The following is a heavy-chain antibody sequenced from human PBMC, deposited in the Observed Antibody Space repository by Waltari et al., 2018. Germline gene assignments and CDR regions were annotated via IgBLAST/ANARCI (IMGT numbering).Heavy chain of an antibody. Sequence: QVQLVQSGAEVKKPGSSVKVSCKASGGTFSSYAISWVRQAPGQGLEWMGGIIPSFGTANYAQKFQGRVTITADESTSTAYMELSSLRSEDTAVYYCARGRDGYNYDYYYGMDVWGQGTTVTVSS. CDR3: ARGRDGYNYDYYYGMDV. V-gene: IGHV1-69*13. CDR1: GGTFSSYA. J-gene: IGHJ6*02. CDR2: IIPSFGTA. D-gene: IGHD5-12*01.